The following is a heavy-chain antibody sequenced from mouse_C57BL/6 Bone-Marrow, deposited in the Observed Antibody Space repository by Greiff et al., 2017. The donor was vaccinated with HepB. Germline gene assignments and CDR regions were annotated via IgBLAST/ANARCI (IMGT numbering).Heavy chain of an antibody. D-gene: IGHD1-1*01. Sequence: QVHVKQSGPGLVQPSQSLSITCTVSGFSLTSYGVHWVRQSPGKGLEWLGVIWSGGSTDYNAAFISRLSISKDNSKSQVFFKMNSLQADDTAIYYCARSITTVVDYFDYWGQGTTLTVSS. CDR1: GFSLTSYG. V-gene: IGHV2-2*01. J-gene: IGHJ2*01. CDR3: ARSITTVVDYFDY. CDR2: IWSGGST.